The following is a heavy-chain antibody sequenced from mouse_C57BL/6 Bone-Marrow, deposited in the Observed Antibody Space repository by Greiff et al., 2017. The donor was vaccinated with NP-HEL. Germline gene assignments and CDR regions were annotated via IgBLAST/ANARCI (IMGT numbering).Heavy chain of an antibody. CDR2: IDPNSGGT. CDR3: ARFIKDYYGSRGDWYFDV. D-gene: IGHD1-1*01. J-gene: IGHJ1*03. CDR1: GYTFTSYW. V-gene: IGHV1-72*01. Sequence: QVHVKQPGAELVKPGASVKLSCKASGYTFTSYWMHWVKQRPGRGLEWIGRIDPNSGGTKYNEKFKSKATLTVDKPSSTAYMQLSSLTSEDSAVYYCARFIKDYYGSRGDWYFDVWGTGTTVTVSS.